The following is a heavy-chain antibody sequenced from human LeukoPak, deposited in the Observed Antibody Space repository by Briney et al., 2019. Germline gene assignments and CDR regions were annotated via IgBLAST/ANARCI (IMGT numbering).Heavy chain of an antibody. V-gene: IGHV3-23*01. D-gene: IGHD2-8*01. CDR3: TNDLRGMVRPPHV. J-gene: IGHJ4*02. CDR1: GITFRSHG. CDR2: ITGSGGDS. Sequence: RGSLRLSCAASGITFRSHGMMWVRQAPAKGLEWISGITGSGGDSYYADSLKGRFTISRDNSRNTLYLQLNYLRVDDTAVYYCTNDLRGMVRPPHVWGQGTLVTVSS.